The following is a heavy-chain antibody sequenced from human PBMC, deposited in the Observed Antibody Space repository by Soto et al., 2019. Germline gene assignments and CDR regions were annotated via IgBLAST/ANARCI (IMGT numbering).Heavy chain of an antibody. CDR1: GFTFSSYG. CDR2: ISYDGSNK. CDR3: AKDIVATSYPDY. V-gene: IGHV3-30*18. Sequence: GGSLRLSCAASGFTFSSYGMHWVRQAPGKGLEWVAVISYDGSNKYYADSVKGRFTISRDNSKNTLYLQMNSLRAEDTAVYYCAKDIVATSYPDYWGQGTLVTVSS. D-gene: IGHD5-12*01. J-gene: IGHJ4*02.